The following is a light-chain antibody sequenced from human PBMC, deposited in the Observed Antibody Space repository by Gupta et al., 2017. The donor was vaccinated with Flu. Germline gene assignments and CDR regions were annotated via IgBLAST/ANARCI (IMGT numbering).Light chain of an antibody. J-gene: IGLJ3*02. CDR3: VRFMGDGIWE. CDR1: SGSGRASEY. Sequence: TGTVTCGFDSGSGRASEYPRWYQQSPGRPPRTLIHTTRGRSAGVPDRFAGSIVGGKAVLTITGAQAEDEGDYYCVRFMGDGIWEFGGRTTLTVL. CDR2: TTR. V-gene: IGLV8-61*01.